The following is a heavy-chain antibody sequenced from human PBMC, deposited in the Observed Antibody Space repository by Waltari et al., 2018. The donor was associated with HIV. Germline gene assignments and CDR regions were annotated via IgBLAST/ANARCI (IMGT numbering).Heavy chain of an antibody. V-gene: IGHV1-2*02. CDR3: ATPSYDSSGYYSAGSEFDY. J-gene: IGHJ4*02. D-gene: IGHD3-22*01. CDR1: GYPFTGYY. Sequence: QVQLVQSGAEVKKPGASVKVSCKASGYPFTGYYIHWLRQAPGQGLEWMGWINPNSGGTNYAQNFQGRVTMTRDTSISTAYMELSRLRSDDTAVYYCATPSYDSSGYYSAGSEFDYWGQGTLVTVSS. CDR2: INPNSGGT.